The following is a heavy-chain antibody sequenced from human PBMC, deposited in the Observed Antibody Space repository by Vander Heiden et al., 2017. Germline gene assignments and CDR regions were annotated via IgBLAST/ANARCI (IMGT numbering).Heavy chain of an antibody. J-gene: IGHJ5*02. V-gene: IGHV3-11*01. CDR2: ISSSGSTI. CDR1: GFTFRDYY. Sequence: QVQLVESGGGLVKPGGSLRLSCAASGFTFRDYYMSWIRQAPGKGLEWVSYISSSGSTIYYADSVKGRFTISRDNAKNSLYLQMNSLRAEDTAVYYCARSSHCSSTRCYTDWFDPWGQGTLVTVSS. D-gene: IGHD2-2*02. CDR3: ARSSHCSSTRCYTDWFDP.